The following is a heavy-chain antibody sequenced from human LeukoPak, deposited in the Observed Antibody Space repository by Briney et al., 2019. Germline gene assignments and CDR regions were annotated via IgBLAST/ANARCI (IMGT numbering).Heavy chain of an antibody. V-gene: IGHV4-4*07. Sequence: PSETLSLTCTVSDDSISSDYYWSWIRQPAGKGLEWIGRIYTSGSTNYNPSLKSRVTMSVDTSKNQFSLKLSSVTAADTAVYYCARDSYDSSGYYRASDYWGQGTLVTVSS. CDR2: IYTSGST. J-gene: IGHJ4*02. CDR3: ARDSYDSSGYYRASDY. D-gene: IGHD3-22*01. CDR1: DDSISSDYY.